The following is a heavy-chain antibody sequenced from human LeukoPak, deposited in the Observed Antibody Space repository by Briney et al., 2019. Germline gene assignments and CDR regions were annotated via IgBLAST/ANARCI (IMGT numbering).Heavy chain of an antibody. D-gene: IGHD4-17*01. CDR2: INQDGTEK. V-gene: IGHV3-7*01. J-gene: IGHJ4*02. CDR3: ACLRGPSDY. CDR1: GFTFTTYW. Sequence: GGSLRLSCAASGFTFTTYWMAWVRQFPGKGLEWVANINQDGTEKYSVDSVKGRFTISRDNTKNSLYLQMDSLPADDTAVYFCACLRGPSDYWGQGTLVTVSS.